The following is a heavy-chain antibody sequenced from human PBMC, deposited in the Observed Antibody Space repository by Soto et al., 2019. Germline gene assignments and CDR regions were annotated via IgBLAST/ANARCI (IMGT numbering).Heavy chain of an antibody. D-gene: IGHD3-22*01. V-gene: IGHV4-31*03. CDR3: ASAVGDKAAPPRGYSIVI. CDR1: GGSISSGGYY. Sequence: QVQLQESGPGLVKPSQTLSLTCTVSGGSISSGGYYWSWLRQHPGKGLEWIGYIYYTGSTYYNPYLNSRVTIVVDTSKTRCSLRLSSVPAAETAVYYCASAVGDKAAPPRGYSIVILGQGRIVTVSS. CDR2: IYYTGST. J-gene: IGHJ3*02.